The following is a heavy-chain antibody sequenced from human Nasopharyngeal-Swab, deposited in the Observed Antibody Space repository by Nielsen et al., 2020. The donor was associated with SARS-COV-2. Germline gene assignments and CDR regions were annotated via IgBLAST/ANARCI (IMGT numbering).Heavy chain of an antibody. Sequence: SQTLSLTCAVYGGSFNGYYWSWIRQPPGKGLEWIGEINHSGSTNYNPSLKSRVTISVDTSKNQFSLKLSSVTAADTAVYYCARGFLSMAGLRLTVHFDYWGQGTLVTVSS. CDR3: ARGFLSMAGLRLTVHFDY. D-gene: IGHD2/OR15-2a*01. V-gene: IGHV4-34*01. CDR2: INHSGST. J-gene: IGHJ4*02. CDR1: GGSFNGYY.